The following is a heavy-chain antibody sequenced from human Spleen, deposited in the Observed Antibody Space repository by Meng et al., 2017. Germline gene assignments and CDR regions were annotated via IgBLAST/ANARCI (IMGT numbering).Heavy chain of an antibody. J-gene: IGHJ1*01. V-gene: IGHV3-74*01. CDR3: TNDRLNH. D-gene: IGHD1-1*01. CDR2: INTDGSTT. Sequence: EVRLVEFGGGLVQLGGSLRLYCAAPGFTFSGHWIHWVRQAPGKGLVWVSRINTDGSTTTYADSVKGRFTISRDNAKNTLYLQMNSLRAEDTAVYYCTNDRLNHWGQGTLVTVSS. CDR1: GFTFSGHW.